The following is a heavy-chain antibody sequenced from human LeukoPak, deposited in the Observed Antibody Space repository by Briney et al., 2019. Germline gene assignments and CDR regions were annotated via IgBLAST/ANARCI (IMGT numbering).Heavy chain of an antibody. Sequence: SVKVSCKASGGTFSSYAIRWVRQAPGQGLEWMGRIIPIRGIANYAQKFQGRVTITADKSTSTAYMELSSLRSEDTAVYYCARLGNSSGWYGSLVGAFDIWGQGTMVTVSS. V-gene: IGHV1-69*04. D-gene: IGHD6-19*01. CDR2: IIPIRGIA. CDR1: GGTFSSYA. CDR3: ARLGNSSGWYGSLVGAFDI. J-gene: IGHJ3*02.